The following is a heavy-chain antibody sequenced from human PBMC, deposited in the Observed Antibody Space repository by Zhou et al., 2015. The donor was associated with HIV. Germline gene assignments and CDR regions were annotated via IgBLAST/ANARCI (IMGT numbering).Heavy chain of an antibody. V-gene: IGHV3-23*01. Sequence: EVQLLESGGGLVQPGGSLRLSCAASGFSFSDYAMMWVRQAPGKGLEWVSILWSNGFTAYYADSVKGRFTISKDDATNTLFLQLSSLRAEDTAIYYCAKVWDNPRTTQLAYWGQGTLVAVSS. J-gene: IGHJ4*02. D-gene: IGHD1-1*01. CDR1: GFSFSDYA. CDR2: LWSNGFTA. CDR3: AKVWDNPRTTQLAY.